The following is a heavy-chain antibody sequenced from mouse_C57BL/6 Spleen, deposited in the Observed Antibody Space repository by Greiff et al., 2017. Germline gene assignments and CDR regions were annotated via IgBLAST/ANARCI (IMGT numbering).Heavy chain of an antibody. D-gene: IGHD1-1*01. J-gene: IGHJ2*01. Sequence: EVMLVESEGGLVQPGSSMKLSCTASGFTFSDYYMAWVRQVPEKGLEWVAHINYDGSSTYYLDSLKSRFILSRDNAKNILYLQMSSLKSEDTATYYCARARYYGLDYGGQGTTLTVSS. CDR1: GFTFSDYY. CDR3: ARARYYGLDY. CDR2: INYDGSST. V-gene: IGHV5-16*01.